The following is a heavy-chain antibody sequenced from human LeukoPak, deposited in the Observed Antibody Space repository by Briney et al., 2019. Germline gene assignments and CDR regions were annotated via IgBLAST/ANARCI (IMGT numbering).Heavy chain of an antibody. D-gene: IGHD5-18*01. V-gene: IGHV3-7*04. J-gene: IGHJ5*02. CDR2: VKQDGSEI. Sequence: PGGSLRLSCAASGFTFSSNWMSWVRQAPGKGLEWVANVKQDGSEIYYVDSVKGRFTISRDNAKNSLFLQMNTLRVEDTAVYYCARAYSYAFEPWGQGTLVTVSS. CDR3: ARAYSYAFEP. CDR1: GFTFSSNW.